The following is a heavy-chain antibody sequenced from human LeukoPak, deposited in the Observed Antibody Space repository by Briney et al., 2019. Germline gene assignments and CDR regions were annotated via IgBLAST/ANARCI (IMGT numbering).Heavy chain of an antibody. CDR1: GFTFDDYA. D-gene: IGHD3-22*01. J-gene: IGHJ4*02. CDR2: ISWNSGSI. Sequence: GRSLRLSCAASGFTFDDYAMHWVRQAPGKGLEWVSGISWNSGSIGYADSVKGRFTISRDNAKNSLYLQMNSLRAEDTALYYCAKAHNLGVITPSLKLDYFDYWGQGTLVTVSS. V-gene: IGHV3-9*01. CDR3: AKAHNLGVITPSLKLDYFDY.